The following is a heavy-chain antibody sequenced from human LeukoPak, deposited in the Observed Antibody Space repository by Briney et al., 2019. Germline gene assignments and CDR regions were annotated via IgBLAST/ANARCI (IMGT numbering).Heavy chain of an antibody. J-gene: IGHJ6*02. V-gene: IGHV4-59*08. D-gene: IGHD3-3*01. Sequence: PSETLSLTCTVSGGSTSNYYWSWIRQPPGKGLEWIGYISYSGSNNYNPSLRSRVAISEDTSRNQFSLRLNSVTAADTAVYYCARHIPVIWSSGYYYGMDVWGQGTTVTVSS. CDR1: GGSTSNYY. CDR2: ISYSGSN. CDR3: ARHIPVIWSSGYYYGMDV.